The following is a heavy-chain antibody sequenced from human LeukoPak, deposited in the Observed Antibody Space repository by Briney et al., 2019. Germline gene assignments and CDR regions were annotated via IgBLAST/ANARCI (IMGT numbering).Heavy chain of an antibody. CDR2: IHYSGST. CDR1: GDSINGYY. Sequence: PSETLSLTCTVSGDSINGYYWSWIRQPPGKELEWIGYIHYSGSTNYNPSLKSGVTISVDTSKNQFSLKLSSLTAADTAVYYCARLRAGVGEFSIDYWGQGTLVTVSS. CDR3: ARLRAGVGEFSIDY. D-gene: IGHD3-10*01. V-gene: IGHV4-59*01. J-gene: IGHJ4*02.